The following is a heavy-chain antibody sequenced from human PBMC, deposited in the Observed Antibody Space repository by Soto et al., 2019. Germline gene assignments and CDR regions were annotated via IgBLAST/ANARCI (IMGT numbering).Heavy chain of an antibody. D-gene: IGHD5-18*01. CDR2: IRSKAYGGTT. CDR1: GFTFGDYA. V-gene: IGHV3-49*03. Sequence: PGGSLRLSCTASGFTFGDYAMSWFRQAPGKGLEWVGFIRSKAYGGTTEYAASVKGRFTISRDDSKSIAYLQMNSLKTEDTAVYYCTTLYSYGPIGRSYYFDYWGQGTLVTVSS. J-gene: IGHJ4*02. CDR3: TTLYSYGPIGRSYYFDY.